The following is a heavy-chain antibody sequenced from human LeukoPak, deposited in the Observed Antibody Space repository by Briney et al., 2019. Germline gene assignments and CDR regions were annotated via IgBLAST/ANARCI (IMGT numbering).Heavy chain of an antibody. CDR1: GLTFSSYA. Sequence: GGSLRLSCAASGLTFSSYAMSWVRQAPGKGLEWVSAISGSGGSTYYADSVKGRFTISRDNSKNTLYLQMNSLRAEDTAVYYCAKASTLRYFDWFASAFDIWGQGTMVTVSS. V-gene: IGHV3-23*01. D-gene: IGHD3-9*01. J-gene: IGHJ3*02. CDR2: ISGSGGST. CDR3: AKASTLRYFDWFASAFDI.